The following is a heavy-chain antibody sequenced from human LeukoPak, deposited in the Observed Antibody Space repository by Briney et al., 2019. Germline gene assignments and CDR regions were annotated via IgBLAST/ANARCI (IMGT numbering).Heavy chain of an antibody. CDR1: GFTFSSYA. Sequence: GRSLRLSCAASGFTFSSYAMHWVRQAPGKGLEWVALISYDGGNKYYADSVKGRFTVSRDNSENTLYLQMNSLRAEDTAVYYCARGVREEFDYWGQGTLVTVSS. CDR2: ISYDGGNK. V-gene: IGHV3-30*03. J-gene: IGHJ4*02. CDR3: ARGVREEFDY. D-gene: IGHD3-10*01.